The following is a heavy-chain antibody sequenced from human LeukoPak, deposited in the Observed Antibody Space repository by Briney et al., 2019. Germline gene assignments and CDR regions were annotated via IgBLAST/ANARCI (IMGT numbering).Heavy chain of an antibody. CDR1: GFAFSSYA. V-gene: IGHV3-30*04. J-gene: IGHJ4*02. CDR3: AGRARGVGTTGNLDY. D-gene: IGHD1-1*01. Sequence: GGSLRLSCAASGFAFSSYAMHWVRQAPGKGLEWVAVISYDGSNKYYADSVKGRFTISRDNSKNTLYLQMNSLRAEDTAVYYCAGRARGVGTTGNLDYWGQGTLVTVSS. CDR2: ISYDGSNK.